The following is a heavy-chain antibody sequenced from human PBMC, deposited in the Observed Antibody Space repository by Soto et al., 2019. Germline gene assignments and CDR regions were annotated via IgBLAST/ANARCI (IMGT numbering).Heavy chain of an antibody. CDR3: AALCSAGGCPPGPWN. Sequence: QVVQSGAEVRKPGASVKVSCKASGYSFTTYYIHWFRQAPGQGLEWMAIINPNGGSTNSAQKFQGSVIVTRDMSASTVYMELSSLRSDDTAVYYCAALCSAGGCPPGPWNWGRGTMVTVSS. CDR2: INPNGGST. V-gene: IGHV1-46*03. CDR1: GYSFTTYY. J-gene: IGHJ3*01. D-gene: IGHD2-15*01.